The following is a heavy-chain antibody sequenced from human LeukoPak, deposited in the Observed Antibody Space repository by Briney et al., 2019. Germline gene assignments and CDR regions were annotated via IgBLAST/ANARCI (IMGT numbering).Heavy chain of an antibody. CDR2: ISAYSGNT. Sequence: GASVKVSCKASGYTFTSYGISWVRQAPGQGLEWMGWISAYSGNTNYAQKLQGRVTMTTDTSTSTAYMELRSLRSDDTAVYYCARVTYSYGYEGAFDIWGQGTMVTVSS. CDR1: GYTFTSYG. CDR3: ARVTYSYGYEGAFDI. J-gene: IGHJ3*02. D-gene: IGHD5-18*01. V-gene: IGHV1-18*04.